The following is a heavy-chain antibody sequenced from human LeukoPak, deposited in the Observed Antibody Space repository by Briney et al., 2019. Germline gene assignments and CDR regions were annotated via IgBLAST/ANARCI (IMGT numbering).Heavy chain of an antibody. CDR3: ARDVCSGSSCYLDY. Sequence: ASVKVSCKASGGTFSSYAISWVRQAPGQGLEWMGWISDYNGNTNYAQKLQGRVTMTTDTSTYTAYMELRSLRSDDTAVYYCARDVCSGSSCYLDYWGQGTLVTVSS. CDR1: GGTFSSYA. J-gene: IGHJ4*02. CDR2: ISDYNGNT. V-gene: IGHV1-18*01. D-gene: IGHD2-15*01.